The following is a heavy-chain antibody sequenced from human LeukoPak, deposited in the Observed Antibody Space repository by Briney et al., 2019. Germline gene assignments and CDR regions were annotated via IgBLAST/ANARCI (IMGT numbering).Heavy chain of an antibody. D-gene: IGHD5-18*01. CDR3: ARGDVDTAMVTPDY. J-gene: IGHJ4*02. CDR1: GYTFTSYG. V-gene: IGHV1-2*02. Sequence: GASVTVSCTASGYTFTSYGISWVRQAPGQGLEWMGWINPNSGGTNNEQKFQGRVTMTRDTSISTAYMELSRLRFDDTAVYYCARGDVDTAMVTPDYWGQGTLVTVSS. CDR2: INPNSGGT.